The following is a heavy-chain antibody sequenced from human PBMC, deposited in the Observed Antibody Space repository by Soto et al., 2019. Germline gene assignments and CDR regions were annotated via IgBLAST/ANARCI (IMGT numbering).Heavy chain of an antibody. CDR1: GFTFSTYS. CDR2: ITTSSSYR. V-gene: IGHV3-21*01. CDR3: ARDLGVALATLTLDF. J-gene: IGHJ4*02. Sequence: SLRLSCAASGFTFSTYSMNWVRQAPGKGLEWVSDITTSSSYRFYADSVKGRFTISRDDAKNSLYLQMNSLRAEDTGVYYCARDLGVALATLTLDFWGQGTLVTVSS. D-gene: IGHD2-15*01.